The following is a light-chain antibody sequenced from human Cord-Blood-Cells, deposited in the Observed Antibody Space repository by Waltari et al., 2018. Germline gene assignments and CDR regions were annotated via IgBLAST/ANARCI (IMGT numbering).Light chain of an antibody. CDR3: CSYAGSSTYV. V-gene: IGLV2-23*01. CDR2: EGS. J-gene: IGLJ1*01. Sequence: QSALPQPAPVSGSPGQSITISCTGTSSDFGSYNLVSWYQQHPGKAPKLMIYEGSKRPSGVSNRFSGSKSGNTASLTISGLQAEDEADYYCCSYAGSSTYVFGTGTKVTVL. CDR1: SSDFGSYNL.